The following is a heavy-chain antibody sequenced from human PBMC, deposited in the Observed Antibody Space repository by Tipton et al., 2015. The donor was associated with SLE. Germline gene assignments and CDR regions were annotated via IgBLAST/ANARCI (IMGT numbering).Heavy chain of an antibody. CDR1: GYSISSGYY. CDR3: ARPAASVAFVI. CDR2: IYHSGST. Sequence: TLSLTCTVSGYSISSGYYWGWIRQPPGKGLVWIGSIYHSGSTYYNPSLKRRVTISIDTSKNQFSLKLSSVTAADTAVYYCARPAASVAFVIWGQGTMVTGSS. D-gene: IGHD6-13*01. V-gene: IGHV4-38-2*02. J-gene: IGHJ3*02.